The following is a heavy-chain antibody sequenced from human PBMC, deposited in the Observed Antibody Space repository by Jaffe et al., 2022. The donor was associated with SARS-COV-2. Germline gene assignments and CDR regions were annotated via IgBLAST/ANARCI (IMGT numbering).Heavy chain of an antibody. Sequence: QLQLQESGSGLVKPSQTLSLTCAVSGGSISSGGYSWSWIRQPPGKGLEWIGYIYHSGSTYYNPSLKSRVTISVDRSKNQFSLKLSSVTAADTAVYYCAGYQLLSPYNWFDPWGQGTLVTVSS. CDR2: IYHSGST. CDR1: GGSISSGGYS. CDR3: AGYQLLSPYNWFDP. J-gene: IGHJ5*02. D-gene: IGHD2-2*01. V-gene: IGHV4-30-2*01.